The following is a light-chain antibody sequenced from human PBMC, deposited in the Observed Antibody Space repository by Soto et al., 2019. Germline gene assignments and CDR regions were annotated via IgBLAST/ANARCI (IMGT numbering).Light chain of an antibody. J-gene: IGLJ3*02. CDR2: EVS. CDR1: SSDVGGYNY. CDR3: SSYTSSSTWV. Sequence: QSALIQPASVSGSPGQSITISCTGTSSDVGGYNYVSWYQQYPGKAPKLMIYEVSNRPSGVSNRFSGSKSDNTASLTISGLQAEDEADYYCSSYTSSSTWVFGGGTKVTVL. V-gene: IGLV2-14*01.